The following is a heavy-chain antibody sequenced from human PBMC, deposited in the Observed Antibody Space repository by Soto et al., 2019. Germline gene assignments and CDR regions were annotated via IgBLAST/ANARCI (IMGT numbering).Heavy chain of an antibody. V-gene: IGHV3-74*01. Sequence: EVQLVESGGGLVQPGGSLRPSCAASGFTFSSYWMHWVRQAPGKGLVWVSRINSDGSSTHYADSVKGRFTISRDNAKNTLYLQMNSLRAEDTAVYYCARVRDDWTAERYFDYWGQGTLVTVSS. CDR2: INSDGSST. CDR1: GFTFSSYW. CDR3: ARVRDDWTAERYFDY. D-gene: IGHD3-3*01. J-gene: IGHJ4*02.